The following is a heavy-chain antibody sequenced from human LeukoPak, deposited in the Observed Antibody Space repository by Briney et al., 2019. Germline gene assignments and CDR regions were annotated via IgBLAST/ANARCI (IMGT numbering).Heavy chain of an antibody. CDR3: AKDSMSAAAPPDS. CDR2: ISGSGIGT. CDR1: GFTFSSYA. J-gene: IGHJ4*02. Sequence: GGSLRLSCAASGFTFSSYAMSWVRQAPGKGLEWVSDISGSGIGTYYADSVKGRFTISRDNSKNTLYLQINSLRAEDTAVYYCAKDSMSAAAPPDSWGQGTLVTVSS. D-gene: IGHD6-13*01. V-gene: IGHV3-23*01.